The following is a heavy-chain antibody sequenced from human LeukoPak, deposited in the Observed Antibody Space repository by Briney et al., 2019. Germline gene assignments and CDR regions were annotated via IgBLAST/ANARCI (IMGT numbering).Heavy chain of an antibody. CDR1: GDSISSDY. V-gene: IGHV4-4*08. J-gene: IGHJ1*01. CDR3: AGRGQRYFRD. Sequence: SETLSLTCTASGDSISSDYWSWIRQPPGKGLEWIGYIYRFGNTDYNPSLMRRVTISLDTSKKQLSLNLTSVTAADTAVYYCAGRGQRYFRDWGQGTLVTVSS. CDR2: IYRFGNT.